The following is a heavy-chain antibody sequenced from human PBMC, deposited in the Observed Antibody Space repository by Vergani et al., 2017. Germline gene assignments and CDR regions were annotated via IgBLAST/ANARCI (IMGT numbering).Heavy chain of an antibody. Sequence: EVQLLESGGGLVQPGGSLRLSCAASGFTFSSYAMSWVRQAPGKGLEWVSAISGSGGSTYYADSVKGRFTLSRDNSKNTLYLQMNSLRAEDTAVYYYAKSEDYYDDRRYAFDIWGQGTMVTVSS. V-gene: IGHV3-23*01. D-gene: IGHD3-22*01. CDR2: ISGSGGST. J-gene: IGHJ3*02. CDR1: GFTFSSYA. CDR3: AKSEDYYDDRRYAFDI.